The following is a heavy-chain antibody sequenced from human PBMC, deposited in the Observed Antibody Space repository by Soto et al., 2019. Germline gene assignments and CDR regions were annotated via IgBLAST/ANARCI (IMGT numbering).Heavy chain of an antibody. D-gene: IGHD3-10*01. CDR3: ATKGYYYGSGSDDLDY. CDR2: ISAYKGNT. J-gene: IGHJ4*02. V-gene: IGHV1-18*01. Sequence: QVQLVQSGAELKKPGASVKVSCKASGYTFTKYGISWVRQAPGQGLEWMGWISAYKGNTNYAQKLQGRVTMTTDTSTSTAYMELRSLRSDDTAVYYCATKGYYYGSGSDDLDYWGQGTLVTVSS. CDR1: GYTFTKYG.